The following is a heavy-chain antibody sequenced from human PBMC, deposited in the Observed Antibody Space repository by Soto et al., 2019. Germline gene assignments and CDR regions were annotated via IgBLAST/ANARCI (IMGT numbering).Heavy chain of an antibody. D-gene: IGHD2-15*01. CDR3: ALRNAHDADLLAF. V-gene: IGHV1-69*02. CDR2: IIPILGIA. CDR1: GGTFSSYT. Sequence: SVKVSCKASGGTFSSYTISWVRQAPGQGLEWMGRIIPILGIANYAQKFQGRVTITADKSTSTAYMELSSLRSEDTAVYYCALRNAHDADLLAFRGQRTLVTVSS. J-gene: IGHJ4*02.